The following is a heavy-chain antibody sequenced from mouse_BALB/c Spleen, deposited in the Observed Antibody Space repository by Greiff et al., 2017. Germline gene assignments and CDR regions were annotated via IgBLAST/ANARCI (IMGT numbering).Heavy chain of an antibody. CDR3: ARGTTATGYYYAMDY. J-gene: IGHJ4*01. V-gene: IGHV1-18*01. CDR2: INPNNGGT. Sequence: EVKLQESGPELVKPGASVKISCKTSGYTFTEYTMHWVKQSHGKSLEWIGGINPNNGGTSYNQKFKGKATLTVDKSSSTAYMELRSLTSEDSAVYYCARGTTATGYYYAMDYWGQGTSVTVSS. CDR1: GYTFTEYT. D-gene: IGHD1-2*01.